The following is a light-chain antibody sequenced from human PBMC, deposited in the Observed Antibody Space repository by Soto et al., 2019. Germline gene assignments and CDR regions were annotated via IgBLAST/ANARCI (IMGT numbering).Light chain of an antibody. CDR1: QSVSSSY. CDR2: GAS. J-gene: IGKJ4*01. CDR3: QQYGSSLLT. Sequence: VLTRSPGTLSLSPGERATLSCRASQSVSSSYLGWYQQKPGQAPRLLIYGASSRATGIPDRFSGSGSGTDFTLTISRLEPEDFAVYYCQQYGSSLLTFGGGTKV. V-gene: IGKV3-20*01.